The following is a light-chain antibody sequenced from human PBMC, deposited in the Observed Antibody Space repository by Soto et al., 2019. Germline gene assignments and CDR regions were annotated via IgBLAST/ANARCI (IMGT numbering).Light chain of an antibody. J-gene: IGLJ1*01. CDR3: SSYTSSSTLYV. CDR1: SSDVGGYTY. CDR2: EVN. Sequence: QSVLTQPASVSGSPRQSITISCTGASSDVGGYTYVSWYQQHPGKAPKLIIYEVNNRPSGVSHRFSGSKSGNTASLTISGLQAEDAADYYCSSYTSSSTLYVFGTGTKVTVL. V-gene: IGLV2-14*01.